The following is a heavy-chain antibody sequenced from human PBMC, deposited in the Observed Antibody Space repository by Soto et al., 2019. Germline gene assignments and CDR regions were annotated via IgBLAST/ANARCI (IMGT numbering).Heavy chain of an antibody. J-gene: IGHJ4*02. CDR1: GFTFSDYA. Sequence: EVVLLQSGGDLVQPGGSLRLSCAASGFTFSDYAMTWVRQAPGKGLEWVSEISDGDGDTHYADSARGRFVISRDNSKNTLFLEMNSLRGEDAAVYYCAKGRTYFDFWGQGSLVTVSS. CDR3: AKGRTYFDF. CDR2: ISDGDGDT. V-gene: IGHV3-23*01.